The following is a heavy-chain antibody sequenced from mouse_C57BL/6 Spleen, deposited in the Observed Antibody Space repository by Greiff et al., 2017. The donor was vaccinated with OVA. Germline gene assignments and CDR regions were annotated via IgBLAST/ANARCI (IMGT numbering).Heavy chain of an antibody. J-gene: IGHJ1*03. CDR1: GYTFTDYE. CDR3: TRPRYFDV. CDR2: IDPETGGT. V-gene: IGHV1-15*01. Sequence: VQLQQSGAELVRPGASVTLSCKASGYTFTDYEMHWVKQTPVHGLEWIGAIDPETGGTAYNQKFKGKAILTADKSSSTAYMELRSLTSEDSAGYYCTRPRYFDVWGTGTTVTVSS.